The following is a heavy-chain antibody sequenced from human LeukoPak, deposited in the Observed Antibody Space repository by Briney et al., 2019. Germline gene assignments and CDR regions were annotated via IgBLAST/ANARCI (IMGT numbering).Heavy chain of an antibody. CDR1: GFTFSNYG. D-gene: IGHD1-26*01. CDR2: ITGSGDDA. J-gene: IGHJ1*01. V-gene: IGHV3-23*01. CDR3: AKESRGSSPEF. Sequence: GGSLRLSCVASGFTFSNYGMSWLRQAPGKGLEWVSAITGSGDDAYYADSVHGRFTMSRDNSKSTLYLQMSSLRVEDTAVYYCAKESRGSSPEFWGQGTLVTVSS.